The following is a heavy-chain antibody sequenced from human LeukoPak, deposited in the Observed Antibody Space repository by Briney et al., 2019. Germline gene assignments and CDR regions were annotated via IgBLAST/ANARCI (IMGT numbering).Heavy chain of an antibody. CDR1: GFTFNSYG. J-gene: IGHJ4*02. CDR3: ARAYSGFSSRGFDY. V-gene: IGHV3-33*01. CDR2: IWYDGSNK. Sequence: PGRSLRLSCSASGFTFNSYGFHWVRQAPGKGLEWVADIWYDGSNKYYADSVKGRFTISRDNPKNTVSLQMTSLRAEDTAVYYCARAYSGFSSRGFDYWGQGTLVSVSS. D-gene: IGHD5-12*01.